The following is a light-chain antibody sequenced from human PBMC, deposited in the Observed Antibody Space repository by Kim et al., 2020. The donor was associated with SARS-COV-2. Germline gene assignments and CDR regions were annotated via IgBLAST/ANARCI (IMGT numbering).Light chain of an antibody. CDR1: YD. CDR3: QSYDSSLSGWV. V-gene: IGLV1-40*01. Sequence: YDVHWYQQFPGIAPKFLIYGNSNRPSGVPDRFSGSKSGTSASLAITGLKAEDEADYYCQSYDSSLSGWVFGGGTQLTVL. J-gene: IGLJ3*02. CDR2: GNS.